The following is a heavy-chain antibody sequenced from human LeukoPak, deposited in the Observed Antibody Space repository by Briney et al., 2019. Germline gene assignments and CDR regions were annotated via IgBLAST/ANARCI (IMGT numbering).Heavy chain of an antibody. J-gene: IGHJ6*03. CDR2: VCHNGDP. CDR3: ARGQRYFDTLLGSQLYYFYMDV. D-gene: IGHD3-9*01. CDR1: CVSITNLADC. V-gene: IGHV4-39*07. Sequence: SETLSLTCTVSCVSITNLADCWAFIRQSPGGGLEWIGTVCHNGDPFYSQSLKTRVTISVDTSNNQFSLTMTSVTAGDTALFLCARGQRYFDTLLGSQLYYFYMDVSGRGTTGTVSS.